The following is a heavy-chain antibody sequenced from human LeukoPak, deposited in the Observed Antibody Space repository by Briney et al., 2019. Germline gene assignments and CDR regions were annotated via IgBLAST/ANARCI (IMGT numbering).Heavy chain of an antibody. Sequence: PGGSLRLSCAPSGFTFSSYAISWVRQAPVRGLAWVSTVSGSGGYTYYADSVKGRFTISRDNYKNTLYMQMSSLRAEDTAIYYCAKVTDGYNFFDYWGQGTLVTVSS. D-gene: IGHD5-24*01. CDR1: GFTFSSYA. V-gene: IGHV3-23*01. J-gene: IGHJ4*02. CDR3: AKVTDGYNFFDY. CDR2: VSGSGGYT.